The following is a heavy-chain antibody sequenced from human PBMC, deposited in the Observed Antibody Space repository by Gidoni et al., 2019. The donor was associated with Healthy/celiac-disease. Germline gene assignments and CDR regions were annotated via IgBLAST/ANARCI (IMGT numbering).Heavy chain of an antibody. CDR1: GFTFSSYS. CDR2: ISSSSSYI. J-gene: IGHJ1*01. Sequence: EVQLVESGGGLVKPGGSLSISCAASGFTFSSYSMNWVRQAPGKGLEWVSSISSSSSYIYYADSVKGRFTISRDNAKNSLYLQMNSLRAEDTAVYYCARGIAGGDQHWGQGTLVTVSS. D-gene: IGHD2-21*01. V-gene: IGHV3-21*01. CDR3: ARGIAGGDQH.